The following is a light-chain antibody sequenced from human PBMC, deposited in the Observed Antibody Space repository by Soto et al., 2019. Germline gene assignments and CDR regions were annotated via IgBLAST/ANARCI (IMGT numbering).Light chain of an antibody. CDR3: QQYNTLPPIT. V-gene: IGKV3D-15*01. J-gene: IGKJ5*01. Sequence: TQSTATLFFAPGERATVSCRASQSVSNYLAWYQQKPGQGPRLLMYDAFNRATGIPARFSGSGSGTEFTLTISSLQSEDFAVYYCQQYNTLPPITFGQGTRLAIK. CDR1: QSVSNY. CDR2: DAF.